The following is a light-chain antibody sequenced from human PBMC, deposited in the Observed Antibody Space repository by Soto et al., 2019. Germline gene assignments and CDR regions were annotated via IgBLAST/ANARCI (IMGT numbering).Light chain of an antibody. CDR2: GAS. V-gene: IGKV3-20*01. CDR1: QSVGTS. J-gene: IGKJ1*01. Sequence: EIVLTQSPVTLSLSPGERGTLSCRASQSVGTSLAWYQQKPGQAPRLLIYGASNRATGIPDRFSGSGSGTDFTLTIGKLEPEDFAVYHCQQYGGSPRTFGQGTKVDIK. CDR3: QQYGGSPRT.